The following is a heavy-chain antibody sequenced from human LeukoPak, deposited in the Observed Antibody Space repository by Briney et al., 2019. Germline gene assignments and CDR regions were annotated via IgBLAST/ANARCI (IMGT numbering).Heavy chain of an antibody. CDR2: ISGKGTTK. CDR1: GFNFSAYY. D-gene: IGHD2-21*01. Sequence: GGSLRLSCATSGFNFSAYYTNWIRQAPGKGLEWVSSISGKGTTKSYADSVKGRFTVSRDNTEKTVSLHMNSLRDEDTALYYCARAPRDCADECYTGYCDNWGQGTLVTVSS. J-gene: IGHJ4*02. V-gene: IGHV3-11*01. CDR3: ARAPRDCADECYTGYCDN.